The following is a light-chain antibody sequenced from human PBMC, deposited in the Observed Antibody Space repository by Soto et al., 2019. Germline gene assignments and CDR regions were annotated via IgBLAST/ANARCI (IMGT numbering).Light chain of an antibody. V-gene: IGKV3-20*01. CDR2: GAS. CDR3: QHYGSSAYT. CDR1: QSVGSNY. J-gene: IGKJ2*01. Sequence: IVLTQSPGTLSLSPGERATLSCRASQSVGSNYLAWYQQKPGQAPRLLIYGASSRATGIPDRFSGSGSGTDFTLTISRLEPEDFAVYYCQHYGSSAYTFGRGTALEIK.